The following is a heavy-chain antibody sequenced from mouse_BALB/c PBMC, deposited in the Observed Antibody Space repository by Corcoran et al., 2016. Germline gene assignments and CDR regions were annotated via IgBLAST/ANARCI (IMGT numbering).Heavy chain of an antibody. V-gene: IGHV9-3-1*01. D-gene: IGHD1-2*01. J-gene: IGHJ2*01. CDR3: ARGGTATWGF. CDR2: INTYTGEP. CDR1: GYTFTNYG. Sequence: QIQLVQSGPELKKPGETVKISCKASGYTFTNYGMNWVKQAPGKGLKWMGWINTYTGEPTYADDFKGRFASSLETSASTAYLQINNLKNEDTATYFCARGGTATWGFWGQGTTLTVSS.